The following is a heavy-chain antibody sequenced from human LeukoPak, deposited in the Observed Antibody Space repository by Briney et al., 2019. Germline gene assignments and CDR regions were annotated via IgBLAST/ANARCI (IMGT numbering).Heavy chain of an antibody. CDR1: GYTFTSYG. V-gene: IGHV1-18*01. Sequence: ASVKVSCKASGYTFTSYGISWVRPAPGQGLEWMGWISAYNGNTNYAQKLQGRVTMTTDTSTSTAYMELRSLRSDDTAVYYCARGPSQYSGYPCLDWGQGTLVTVSS. J-gene: IGHJ4*02. CDR2: ISAYNGNT. CDR3: ARGPSQYSGYPCLD. D-gene: IGHD5-12*01.